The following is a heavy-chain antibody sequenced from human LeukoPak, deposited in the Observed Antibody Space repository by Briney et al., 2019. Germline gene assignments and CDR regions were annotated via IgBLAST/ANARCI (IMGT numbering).Heavy chain of an antibody. Sequence: ASVKVSCKASGYTFTDYAMNWVRQAPGQGLEWMGWINTNTGNPTYAQGFTGRFVFSLDTSVSTAYLQISSLKAEDTAVYYCASPPRVTGYYNSYYYYGMDVWGQGTTVTVSS. CDR3: ASPPRVTGYYNSYYYYGMDV. V-gene: IGHV7-4-1*02. CDR1: GYTFTDYA. CDR2: INTNTGNP. D-gene: IGHD3-9*01. J-gene: IGHJ6*02.